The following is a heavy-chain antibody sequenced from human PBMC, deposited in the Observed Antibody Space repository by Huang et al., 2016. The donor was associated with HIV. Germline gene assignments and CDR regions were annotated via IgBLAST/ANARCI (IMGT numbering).Heavy chain of an antibody. CDR1: GDSISRGGYL. Sequence: QVQLQESGPGPVKPSQTLSLTCTFSGDSISRGGYLWGWIRQSPGKGLEWMVASDYTGTTSANPSLRGRVTMSVDTAKNQFSLRLTSVTAEDTAVYYCARDRITQCNGGRCYSDWSDPWGQGTLVIVSS. CDR3: ARDRITQCNGGRCYSDWSDP. J-gene: IGHJ5*02. CDR2: SDYTGTT. V-gene: IGHV4-30-4*08. D-gene: IGHD2-15*01.